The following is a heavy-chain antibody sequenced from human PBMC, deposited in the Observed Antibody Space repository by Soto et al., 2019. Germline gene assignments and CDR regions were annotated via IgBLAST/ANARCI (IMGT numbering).Heavy chain of an antibody. D-gene: IGHD6-13*01. J-gene: IGHJ4*02. V-gene: IGHV3-23*01. CDR2: ISGSGGSA. Sequence: PGGSLRLSCAASGFTFSSYAMSWVRQAPGKGLEWVSSISGSGGSAYNADSVRGRFTISRDNSKNTLYLQMNSLRAEDTAVYYCAKGGLYISSSWYEGYWGQGTLVTVSS. CDR1: GFTFSSYA. CDR3: AKGGLYISSSWYEGY.